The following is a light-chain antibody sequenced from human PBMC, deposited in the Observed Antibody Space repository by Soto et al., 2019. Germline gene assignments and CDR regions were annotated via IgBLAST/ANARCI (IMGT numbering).Light chain of an antibody. CDR1: QSVSNW. V-gene: IGKV1-5*03. CDR2: KAS. J-gene: IGKJ1*01. CDR3: QQYNTYSK. Sequence: DIQMTQSPSTLPASVGDIVSITCRASQSVSNWLAWYQQTPGKAPRLLIYKASNLESGVPSRFSGSGSGTEFSLTINTLHPDDFATYYCQQYNTYSKFGQGTKVDIK.